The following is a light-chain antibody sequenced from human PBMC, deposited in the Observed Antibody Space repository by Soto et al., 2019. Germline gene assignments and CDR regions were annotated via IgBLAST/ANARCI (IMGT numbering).Light chain of an antibody. Sequence: QSVLTQPASVSGSPGQSVAISCTGTSSDVAAYNFASWYQQHPGKAPKLMVFDVSNRPSGVSDRFSGSKSGNTASLTISGLQAEDEADYYCSSYTSGGNYVFGTGTKLTVL. V-gene: IGLV2-14*01. J-gene: IGLJ1*01. CDR2: DVS. CDR3: SSYTSGGNYV. CDR1: SSDVAAYNF.